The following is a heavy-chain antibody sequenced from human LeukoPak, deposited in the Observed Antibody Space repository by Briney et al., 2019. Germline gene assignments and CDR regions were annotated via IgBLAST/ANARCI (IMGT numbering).Heavy chain of an antibody. V-gene: IGHV4-59*08. CDR3: AKSGDAFDI. CDR1: GGSISSYY. J-gene: IGHJ3*02. CDR2: IYYSGST. Sequence: SSETLSLTCTVSGGSISSYYWSWIRQPPGKGLEWIGYIYYSGSTNYNPSLKSQVTISVDTSKNQFSLKLSSVTAADTAVYYCAKSGDAFDIWGQGTMVTVSS.